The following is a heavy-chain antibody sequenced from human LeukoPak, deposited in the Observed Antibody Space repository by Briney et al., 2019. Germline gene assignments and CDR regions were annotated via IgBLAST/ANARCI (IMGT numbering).Heavy chain of an antibody. D-gene: IGHD3-22*01. Sequence: SETLSLTCAVYGESFSGYYWSWIRQPPGKGLEWIGEINHSGSTNYNPSLKSRVTISVDTAKNQFSLKLSSVTAADTAVYYCARVSSGYQDLLDYWGQGTRVTVSS. CDR3: ARVSSGYQDLLDY. J-gene: IGHJ4*02. CDR2: INHSGST. V-gene: IGHV4-34*01. CDR1: GESFSGYY.